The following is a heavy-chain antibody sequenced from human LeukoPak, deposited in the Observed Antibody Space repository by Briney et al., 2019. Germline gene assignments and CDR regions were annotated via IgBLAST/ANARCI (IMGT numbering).Heavy chain of an antibody. D-gene: IGHD3-22*01. Sequence: GRSLRLSCAASGFTFSSYAMHWVRQAPGKGLEWVAVISYDGSNKYYADSVKGRFTISRDNSKNTLYLQMNSLRAEDTAVYYCARGPHYYDSSGTFDIWGQGTMVTVSS. V-gene: IGHV3-30*04. CDR3: ARGPHYYDSSGTFDI. CDR2: ISYDGSNK. CDR1: GFTFSSYA. J-gene: IGHJ3*02.